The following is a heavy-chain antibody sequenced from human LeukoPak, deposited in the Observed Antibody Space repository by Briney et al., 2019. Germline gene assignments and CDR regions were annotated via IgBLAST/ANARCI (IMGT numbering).Heavy chain of an antibody. CDR2: TYYRSKWYN. CDR1: GDSVSNNIAT. D-gene: IGHD6-6*01. Sequence: SQTLSLTCAISGDSVSNNIATWNWIRQSPSRGLEWLGRTYYRSKWYNDYAVSVKSRITINPDTSKNQFSLQLNSVTPEDTAVYYCARDLQGSSGPVDYWGQGTLVTVSS. CDR3: ARDLQGSSGPVDY. V-gene: IGHV6-1*01. J-gene: IGHJ4*02.